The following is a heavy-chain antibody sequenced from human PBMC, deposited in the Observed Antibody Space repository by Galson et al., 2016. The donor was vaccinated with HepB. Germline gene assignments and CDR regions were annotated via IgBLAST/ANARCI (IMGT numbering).Heavy chain of an antibody. D-gene: IGHD3-3*01. J-gene: IGHJ3*02. CDR3: ARDSSFWSGYDAFDI. Sequence: SVKVSCKASGYTFTSSGITWVRQAPGQRLEWVGWISAYNGNTDYAQKLQGSVTMTTDTSTSTAYMELRSLISDDTAVYYCARDSSFWSGYDAFDIWGQGTMVTVSS. CDR2: ISAYNGNT. V-gene: IGHV1-18*01. CDR1: GYTFTSSG.